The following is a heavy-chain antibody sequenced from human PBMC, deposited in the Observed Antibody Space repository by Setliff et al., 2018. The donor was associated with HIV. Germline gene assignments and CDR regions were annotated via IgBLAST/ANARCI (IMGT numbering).Heavy chain of an antibody. CDR2: MSADAKT. V-gene: IGHV3-66*01. Sequence: GGSLRLSCAASGFPVSNNYVRCVRQAPGKGLEWVSIMSADAKTYYAYAVKCRFIISRANSRNTLYLQMNRLRPEDTALYYCATVGFSRTYYATPYFYGLDVWGPGTTVTVSS. CDR1: GFPVSNNY. CDR3: ATVGFSRTYYATPYFYGLDV. D-gene: IGHD1-26*01. J-gene: IGHJ6*02.